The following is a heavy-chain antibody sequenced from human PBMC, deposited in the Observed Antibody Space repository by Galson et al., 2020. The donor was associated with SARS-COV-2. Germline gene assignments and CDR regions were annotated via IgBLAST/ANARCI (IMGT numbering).Heavy chain of an antibody. CDR1: GFSLSTSGMC. Sequence: SGPTLVKPTQTLTLTCTFSGFSLSTSGMCVSWIRQPPGKALEWLSLIDWDDDKYYSTSLKTRLTIPKDTSKNQVVLTMTNMDPVDTATYYCARTTIVVLGGYNWFDPWGQGTLVTVSS. D-gene: IGHD1-26*01. V-gene: IGHV2-70*01. J-gene: IGHJ5*02. CDR2: IDWDDDK. CDR3: ARTTIVVLGGYNWFDP.